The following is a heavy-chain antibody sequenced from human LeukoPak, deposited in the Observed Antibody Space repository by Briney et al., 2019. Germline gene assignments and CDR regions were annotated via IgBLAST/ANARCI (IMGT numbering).Heavy chain of an antibody. D-gene: IGHD3-10*01. CDR1: GFTFRNYW. CDR3: VRGGSSVSFDY. J-gene: IGHJ4*02. V-gene: IGHV3-74*01. Sequence: GGSLRLSCAASGFTFRNYWMHWVGQTPGKGLVWVSRINSDGGNTNYADSVKGRFTVSRDNAKNTLYLQINSLRVEDTALYYCVRGGSSVSFDYWGQGTLVAVSS. CDR2: INSDGGNT.